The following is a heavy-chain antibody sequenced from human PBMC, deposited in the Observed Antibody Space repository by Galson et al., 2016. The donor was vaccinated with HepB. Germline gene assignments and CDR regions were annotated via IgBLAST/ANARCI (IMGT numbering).Heavy chain of an antibody. J-gene: IGHJ4*02. V-gene: IGHV3-74*01. CDR3: ARRDYFDY. CDR1: GFSFTSYW. Sequence: SLRLSCAVSGFSFTSYWMHWVRQAPGKGPVWVARIKNDGTTTYYAESVRGRFTIPRDNAKNTLYLKMNSLRDEDTAVYYCARRDYFDYWSQGNLVTVSS. CDR2: IKNDGTTT.